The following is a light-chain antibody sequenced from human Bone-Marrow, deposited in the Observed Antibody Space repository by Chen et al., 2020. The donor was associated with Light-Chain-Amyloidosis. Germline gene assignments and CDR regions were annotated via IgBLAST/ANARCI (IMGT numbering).Light chain of an antibody. Sequence: DIQMTQSSSSLSASVGDRVTITCRASQSISSYLNWYQQKPGKATKLLIYDASSLQSGVPSRFSGSGSGTDFTLTISSLQPEDFATYYCQQSYSTPLTFGGGTKVEIK. V-gene: IGKV1-39*01. CDR1: QSISSY. J-gene: IGKJ4*01. CDR2: DAS. CDR3: QQSYSTPLT.